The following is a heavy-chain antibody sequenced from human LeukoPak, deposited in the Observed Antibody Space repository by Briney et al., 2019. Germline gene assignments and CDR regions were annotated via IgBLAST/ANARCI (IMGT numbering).Heavy chain of an antibody. Sequence: WETLSLTCAVYGGSFSGYYWSWIRQPPGKGLEWIGEINHSGSSNYNPSLKSRVTISVDTSKNQFSLKLSSVTAADTAVYYCAKKWGNWFDPWGQGTLVTVSS. CDR2: INHSGSS. CDR3: AKKWGNWFDP. CDR1: GGSFSGYY. V-gene: IGHV4-34*01. D-gene: IGHD1-26*01. J-gene: IGHJ5*02.